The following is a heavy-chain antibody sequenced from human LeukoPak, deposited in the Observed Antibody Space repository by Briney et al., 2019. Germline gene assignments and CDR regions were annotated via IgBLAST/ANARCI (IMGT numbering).Heavy chain of an antibody. CDR1: GGTFSSYA. CDR2: IIPILAIA. V-gene: IGHV1-69*04. Sequence: ASVKVSCKASGGTFSSYAISWVRQAPGQGLEWMGRIIPILAIANYAQKFQGRVTITADKSTSTAYMELSSLRSEDTAVYYCARAVKPLLKYYDFWSGPFDYWGQGTLVTVSS. D-gene: IGHD3-3*01. CDR3: ARAVKPLLKYYDFWSGPFDY. J-gene: IGHJ4*02.